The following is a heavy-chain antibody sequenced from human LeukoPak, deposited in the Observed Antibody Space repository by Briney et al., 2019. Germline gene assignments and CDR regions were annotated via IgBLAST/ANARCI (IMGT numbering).Heavy chain of an antibody. CDR1: GFTFSSYS. CDR2: ISSSSSTI. CDR3: ARDVRGNSGTY. V-gene: IGHV3-48*01. D-gene: IGHD1-26*01. J-gene: IGHJ4*02. Sequence: PGGSLRLSCAASGFTFSSYSMNWVRQAPGKGVEWVSYISSSSSTIYYADSVKGRFTISRDNAKNSLYLQMNSLRAEDTAVYYCARDVRGNSGTYWGQGTLVTVSS.